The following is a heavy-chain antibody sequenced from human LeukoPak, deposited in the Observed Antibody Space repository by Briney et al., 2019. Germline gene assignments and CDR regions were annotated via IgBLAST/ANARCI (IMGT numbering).Heavy chain of an antibody. V-gene: IGHV3-33*01. J-gene: IGHJ4*02. CDR2: IWYDGSNK. CDR1: GCTFSSYG. CDR3: ARGRGRVTVRSSIPFFDY. Sequence: GGSLRLSCAASGCTFSSYGMHWVRQAPGKGLEWVAVIWYDGSNKYYADSVKGRFTISRDNSKNTLYLQMNSLRAEDTAVYYCARGRGRVTVRSSIPFFDYWGQGTLVTVSS. D-gene: IGHD2-21*01.